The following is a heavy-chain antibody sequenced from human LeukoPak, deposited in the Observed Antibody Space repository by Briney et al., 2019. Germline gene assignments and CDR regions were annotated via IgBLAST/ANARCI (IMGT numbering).Heavy chain of an antibody. Sequence: GGSLRLSCAASGFTFSSYEMHWVRQAPGKGLEYVSAIRSNGDSTYYANFVKGRFIISRDNSKNTLYLQMGSLRPEDMAVYYCARDRPGDVWGEGTTVTVSS. CDR2: IRSNGDST. J-gene: IGHJ6*04. CDR3: ARDRPGDV. CDR1: GFTFSSYE. V-gene: IGHV3-64*01.